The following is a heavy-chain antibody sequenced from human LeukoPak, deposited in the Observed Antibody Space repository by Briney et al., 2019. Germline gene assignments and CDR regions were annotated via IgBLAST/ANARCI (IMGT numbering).Heavy chain of an antibody. CDR1: GYTFTSYG. J-gene: IGHJ4*02. Sequence: ASVKVTCKASGYTFTSYGISWVRQAPGQGLEWMGWISAYNGNTNYAQKLQGRVTMTRNTSISTAYMELSSLRSEDTAVYYCARASTSCYYYWGQGTLVTVSS. D-gene: IGHD2-2*01. CDR2: ISAYNGNT. V-gene: IGHV1-18*01. CDR3: ARASTSCYYY.